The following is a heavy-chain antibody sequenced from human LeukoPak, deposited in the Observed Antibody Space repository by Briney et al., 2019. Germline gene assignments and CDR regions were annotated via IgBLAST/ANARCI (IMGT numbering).Heavy chain of an antibody. D-gene: IGHD6-13*01. J-gene: IGHJ4*02. Sequence: ASVKVSCKASGYTFTGYYMHWVRQAPGQGLEWMGWINPNSGGTNYAQKFQGRVTMTRDTSISTAYMELGRLRSDDTAVYYCARSASSSWYSPPDYWGQGTLVTVSS. V-gene: IGHV1-2*02. CDR2: INPNSGGT. CDR3: ARSASSSWYSPPDY. CDR1: GYTFTGYY.